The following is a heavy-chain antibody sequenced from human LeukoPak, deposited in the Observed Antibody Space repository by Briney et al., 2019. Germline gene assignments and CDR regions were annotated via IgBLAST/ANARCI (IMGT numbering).Heavy chain of an antibody. CDR3: ARRYKDMVVVPAVFYFDY. Sequence: PSETLSLTCNVSGASMGSDSYSWVWLRQPPGKALEWIGSVYYSGSTYYTSSLKSRVTISVDMSRNHFSLRLNSVAAADTAVYYCARRYKDMVVVPAVFYFDYWGRGILVTVSS. V-gene: IGHV4-39*02. CDR1: GASMGSDSYS. CDR2: VYYSGST. D-gene: IGHD2-2*01. J-gene: IGHJ4*02.